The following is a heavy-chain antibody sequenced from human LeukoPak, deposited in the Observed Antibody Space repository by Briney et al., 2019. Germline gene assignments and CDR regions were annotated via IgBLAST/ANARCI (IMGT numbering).Heavy chain of an antibody. J-gene: IGHJ5*02. V-gene: IGHV5-51*01. D-gene: IGHD2-2*01. CDR1: GYSFTNYW. CDR2: IYPGDSDT. Sequence: GESLKISCQGSGYSFTNYWIGWVRQMPGKGLEWMGIIYPGDSDTRYSPSFQGQVTISADKSISTAYLQWSSLKASDTAMYYCARHSRTLQGWFDPWGQGTLVTVSS. CDR3: ARHSRTLQGWFDP.